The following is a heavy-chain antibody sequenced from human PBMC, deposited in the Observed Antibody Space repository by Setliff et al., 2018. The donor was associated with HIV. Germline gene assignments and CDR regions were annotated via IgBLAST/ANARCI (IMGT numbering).Heavy chain of an antibody. CDR3: ARGRDYTGSWFRPFYLDF. D-gene: IGHD3-3*01. CDR2: INHSGST. J-gene: IGHJ4*01. V-gene: IGHV4-34*01. CDR1: GGSFSAYH. Sequence: SETLSPTCAVYGGSFSAYHWSWIRQTPAKGLEWLGEINHSGSTAYNLALESRVSMSIDTSKNQFSLKLTSVTDADTAIYYGARGRDYTGSWFRPFYLDFWGHGNLVTVSS.